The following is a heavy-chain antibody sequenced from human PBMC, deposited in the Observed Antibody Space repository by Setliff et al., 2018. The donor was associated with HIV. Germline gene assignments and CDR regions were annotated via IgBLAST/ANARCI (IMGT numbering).Heavy chain of an antibody. V-gene: IGHV3-11*04. CDR2: MSGSGTTI. D-gene: IGHD2-2*01. J-gene: IGHJ5*02. CDR3: AGEPGSQPLFFDP. Sequence: PGGSLRLSCAASGFSFSDYYMSWIRLTPGKGLEWLTYMSGSGTTIYYADSVKGRFTISRDNAKNSLYLQMNNLRGDDTGVYYCAGEPGSQPLFFDPWGQGTLVTVSS. CDR1: GFSFSDYY.